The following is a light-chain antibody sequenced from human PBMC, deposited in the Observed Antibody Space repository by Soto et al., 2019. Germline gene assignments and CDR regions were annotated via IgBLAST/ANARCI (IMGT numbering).Light chain of an antibody. CDR3: QQYNTYSPERT. CDR2: DAS. J-gene: IGKJ1*01. Sequence: DIQMTQSPSTLSASVGDRVTITCRAIQSISSLLAWYQQKPGKAPKLLIYDASSLESGVPSRFSGSGSGTEFTLTISSLQPDDFATYYCQQYNTYSPERTFGQGTKVDIK. V-gene: IGKV1-5*01. CDR1: QSISSL.